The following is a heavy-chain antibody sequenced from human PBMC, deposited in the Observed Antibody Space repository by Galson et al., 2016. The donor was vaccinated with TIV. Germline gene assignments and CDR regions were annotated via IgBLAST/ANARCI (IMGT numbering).Heavy chain of an antibody. V-gene: IGHV4-61*09. CDR3: ARGRRGADSWSGYAFHDMDV. J-gene: IGHJ6*02. Sequence: TCTVSHGSISSGSYYWTWTRQPAGKGLEWIGHLSSGGTTNYNPSFKGRVTMSLDTSKNQFSLKVTSVTAADTAVYYCARGRRGADSWSGYAFHDMDVWGQGTTVTVSS. CDR1: HGSISSGSYY. D-gene: IGHD3-3*01. CDR2: LSSGGTT.